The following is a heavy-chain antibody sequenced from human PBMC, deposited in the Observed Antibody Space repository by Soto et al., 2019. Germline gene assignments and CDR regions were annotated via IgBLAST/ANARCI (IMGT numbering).Heavy chain of an antibody. D-gene: IGHD3-22*01. CDR1: GFTFSSYG. CDR2: IWYDGSNK. J-gene: IGHJ3*02. Sequence: QVQLVESGGGVVQPGRSLRLSCAASGFTFSSYGMHWVRQAPGKGLEWVAVIWYDGSNKYYADSVKGRFTISRDNSKNTLYLQMNSLRAEDTAVYYCARDAEAYYYDSSGPDAFDIWGQGTMVTVSS. V-gene: IGHV3-33*01. CDR3: ARDAEAYYYDSSGPDAFDI.